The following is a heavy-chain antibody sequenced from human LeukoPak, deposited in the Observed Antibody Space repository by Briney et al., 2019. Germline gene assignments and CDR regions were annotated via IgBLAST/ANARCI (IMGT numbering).Heavy chain of an antibody. Sequence: PGGSLRLSCAASGFTFSSYAMHWVRQAPGKGLGWVAVISYDGSNKYYADSVKGRFTISRDNSKNTLYLQMNSLRAGDTAVYYCARDGVASFDYWGQGTLVTVSS. V-gene: IGHV3-30*04. CDR3: ARDGVASFDY. D-gene: IGHD3-3*01. J-gene: IGHJ4*02. CDR2: ISYDGSNK. CDR1: GFTFSSYA.